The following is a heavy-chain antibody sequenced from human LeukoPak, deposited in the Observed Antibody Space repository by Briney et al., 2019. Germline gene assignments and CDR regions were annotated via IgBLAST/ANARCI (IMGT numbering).Heavy chain of an antibody. CDR3: ARGLYASGWYGPRGLTNWFDP. CDR1: GFTFSSYA. D-gene: IGHD6-19*01. CDR2: ISYDGSDK. V-gene: IGHV3-30*04. Sequence: PGGSLRLSCTASGFTFSSYAMHWVRQAPGKGLEWVALISYDGSDKYYADSVKGRFTISRDNSKNTLYLQMNSLRAEDTAVYYCARGLYASGWYGPRGLTNWFDPWGQGTLVTVSS. J-gene: IGHJ5*02.